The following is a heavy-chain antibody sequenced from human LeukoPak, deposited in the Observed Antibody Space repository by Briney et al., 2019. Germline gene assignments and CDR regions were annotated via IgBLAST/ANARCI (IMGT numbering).Heavy chain of an antibody. V-gene: IGHV4-61*02. J-gene: IGHJ4*02. CDR3: ARGEELLWFFDY. CDR2: MYTSGTT. D-gene: IGHD3-10*01. CDR1: GGSIISDSYY. Sequence: SETLSLTCSVSGGSIISDSYYWNWIRQPAGKGLEWIGRMYTSGTTNYNPSLKSRVTISVDTSKNQFSLKLSSVTAADTAVYYCARGEELLWFFDYWGQGTLVTVSS.